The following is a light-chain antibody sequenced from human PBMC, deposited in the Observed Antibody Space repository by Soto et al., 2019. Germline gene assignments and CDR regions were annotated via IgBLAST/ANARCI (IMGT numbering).Light chain of an antibody. Sequence: EIVLTQSPATLSLSPGERATLSCRASQSVSSYLAWYQQKPGQAPRLLIYDASNRATGIPARFSGSGSGTAFTLTISSLEPEDLAVYYCKQRRNWPPLTFGEATQVEIQ. J-gene: IGKJ4*01. V-gene: IGKV3-11*01. CDR1: QSVSSY. CDR2: DAS. CDR3: KQRRNWPPLT.